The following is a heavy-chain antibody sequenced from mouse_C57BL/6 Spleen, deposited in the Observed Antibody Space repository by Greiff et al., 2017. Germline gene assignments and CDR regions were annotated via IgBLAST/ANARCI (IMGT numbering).Heavy chain of an antibody. D-gene: IGHD1-1*01. CDR3: ATPYYYGSSHYAMDY. Sequence: VQLQQSGAELVRPGASVKLSCKASGYTFTDYYINWVKQRPGQGLEWIARIYPGSGNTYYNEKFKGKATLTAEKSSSPAYMQLSSLTSEDSAVYFCATPYYYGSSHYAMDYWGQGTSVTVSS. V-gene: IGHV1-76*01. CDR2: IYPGSGNT. CDR1: GYTFTDYY. J-gene: IGHJ4*01.